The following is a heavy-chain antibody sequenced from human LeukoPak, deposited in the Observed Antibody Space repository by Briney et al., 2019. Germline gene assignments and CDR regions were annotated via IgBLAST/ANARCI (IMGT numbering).Heavy chain of an antibody. CDR2: IQSIGGT. V-gene: IGHV4-59*01. CDR1: GVSISSYY. D-gene: IGHD3-10*01. J-gene: IGHJ5*02. Sequence: PSETLSLTCSVSGVSISSYYWTWIRQSPEKGLEWIGYIQSIGGTNYNPSLKSRVTISVDTSKNQFSLKLTSMTAADTAFYYCARGNDFYGSGRQSYFDPWGQGTLVIVSS. CDR3: ARGNDFYGSGRQSYFDP.